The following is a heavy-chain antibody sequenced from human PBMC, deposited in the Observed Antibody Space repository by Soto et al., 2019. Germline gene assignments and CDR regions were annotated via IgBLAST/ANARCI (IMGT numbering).Heavy chain of an antibody. CDR3: ARKPETGTTVPFDY. J-gene: IGHJ4*02. D-gene: IGHD1-1*01. CDR1: GFTFSSFG. CDR2: ISYDGSEK. V-gene: IGHV3-30*03. Sequence: GGSLRLSCAASGFTFSSFGMHWVRQAQGKGLEWVAVISYDGSEKYHADSVKGRFTISRDNSKNTLYLQMNSLRAEDTAVYYCARKPETGTTVPFDYWGQGTLVTVSS.